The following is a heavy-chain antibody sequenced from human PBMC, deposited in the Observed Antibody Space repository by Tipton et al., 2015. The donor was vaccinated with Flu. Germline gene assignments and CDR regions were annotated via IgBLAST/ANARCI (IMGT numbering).Heavy chain of an antibody. CDR1: GYTFTNYD. CDR2: MSPNTGNT. V-gene: IGHV1-8*01. Sequence: QLVQSGAEVRKPGASVKVSCKASGYTFTNYDINWVRQATGQGLEWMGWMSPNTGNTGYAQKFQGRVTMTRDTSISTAFMELSSLRSEDTAVYYCASVPPFYNWNDESDYWGQGTLVTVSS. J-gene: IGHJ4*02. CDR3: ASVPPFYNWNDESDY. D-gene: IGHD1-20*01.